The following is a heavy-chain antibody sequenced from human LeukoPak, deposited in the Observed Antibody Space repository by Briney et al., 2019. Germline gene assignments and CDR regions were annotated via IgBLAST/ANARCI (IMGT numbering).Heavy chain of an antibody. Sequence: SETLSLTCAVYGGSFSGYYWSWIRQPPGKGLEWIGEINHSGSTNYNPSLKSRVTISVDTSKNQFSLKLSSVTAADTAVYYCARPLSYYGSGSYVHWGQGTLVTVSS. J-gene: IGHJ4*02. CDR2: INHSGST. V-gene: IGHV4-34*01. D-gene: IGHD3-10*01. CDR3: ARPLSYYGSGSYVH. CDR1: GGSFSGYY.